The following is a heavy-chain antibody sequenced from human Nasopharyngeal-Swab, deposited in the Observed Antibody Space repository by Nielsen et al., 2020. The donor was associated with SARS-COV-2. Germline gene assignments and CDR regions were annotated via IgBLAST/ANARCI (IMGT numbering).Heavy chain of an antibody. CDR1: GFTFSSYW. Sequence: GESLKISCAASGFTFSSYWMSWVRQAPGKGLGWVANIKQDGSEKYYVDSVKGRFTISRDNAKNSLYLQMNSLRAEDTAVYYCAKASIVGATDFDYWGQGTLVTVSS. D-gene: IGHD1-26*01. J-gene: IGHJ4*02. CDR3: AKASIVGATDFDY. V-gene: IGHV3-7*01. CDR2: IKQDGSEK.